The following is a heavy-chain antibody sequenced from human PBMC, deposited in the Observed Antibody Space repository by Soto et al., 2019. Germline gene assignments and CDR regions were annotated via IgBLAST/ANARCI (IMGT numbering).Heavy chain of an antibody. Sequence: QVQLHESGPGLVKPSQTLSLTCTVSGGSISSGGYYWSWIRQHPGKGLEWIGYIYYSGSTYYNPSIKSRVTISVDTSKNQFSLKLSSVTAADTAVYYCARTSYDSSGTAADPWGQGTLVTVYS. CDR2: IYYSGST. CDR3: ARTSYDSSGTAADP. D-gene: IGHD3-22*01. CDR1: GGSISSGGYY. V-gene: IGHV4-31*03. J-gene: IGHJ5*02.